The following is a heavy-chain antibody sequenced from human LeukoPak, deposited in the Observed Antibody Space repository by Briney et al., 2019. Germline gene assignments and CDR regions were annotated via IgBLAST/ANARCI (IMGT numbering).Heavy chain of an antibody. Sequence: PGGSLRLSCAASGFTFSSYRMNWVRQAPGKGLEWVSYMNSRDTTIYYADSVKGRFTISRDNSKNTLYLQMNSLRAEDTAVYYCASGIAVTSPVHWGQGTLVTVSS. CDR2: MNSRDTTI. D-gene: IGHD4-11*01. CDR1: GFTFSSYR. CDR3: ASGIAVTSPVH. J-gene: IGHJ1*01. V-gene: IGHV3-48*01.